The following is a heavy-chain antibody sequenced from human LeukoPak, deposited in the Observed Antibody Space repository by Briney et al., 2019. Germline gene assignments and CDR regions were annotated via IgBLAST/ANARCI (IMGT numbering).Heavy chain of an antibody. D-gene: IGHD3-3*01. CDR3: AKAYYDFWSGYYGDHYYYYMDV. Sequence: PGGSLRLSCAASGFTFSSYAMSWVRQAPGKGLEWVSAISGSGGSTYYADSVKGRFTVSRDNSKNTLYLQMNSLRAEDTAVYYCAKAYYDFWSGYYGDHYYYYMDVWGKGTTVTVSS. J-gene: IGHJ6*03. V-gene: IGHV3-23*01. CDR1: GFTFSSYA. CDR2: ISGSGGST.